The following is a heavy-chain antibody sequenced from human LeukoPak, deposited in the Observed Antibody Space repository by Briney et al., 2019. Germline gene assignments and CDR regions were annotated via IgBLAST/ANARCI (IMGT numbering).Heavy chain of an antibody. CDR2: MNPSSGAT. CDR1: GYSFTSYW. D-gene: IGHD2-15*01. J-gene: IGHJ5*02. CDR3: ARGLGGTLNSHNWFDP. Sequence: GESLKISCKGSGYSFTSYWIGWVRQATGQGLEWMGWMNPSSGATGFAQNFTGRVTLTRSTSMSTAYMELSNLRSGDTAVYYCARGLGGTLNSHNWFDPWGQGTLVTVSS. V-gene: IGHV1-8*02.